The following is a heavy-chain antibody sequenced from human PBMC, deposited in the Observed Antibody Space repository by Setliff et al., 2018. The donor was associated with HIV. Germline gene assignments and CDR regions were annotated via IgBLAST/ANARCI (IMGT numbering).Heavy chain of an antibody. D-gene: IGHD3-22*01. J-gene: IGHJ4*02. CDR1: GDSITSNY. CDR2: ISYIGST. V-gene: IGHV4-59*12. CDR3: ARGHDSSGYFGIDY. Sequence: ASETLSLTCNVSGDSITSNYWSWIRQPPGEGLEWIGYISYIGSTKYHPSLKSRVTISTDTSKNLLSLKLTSVIAADTAVYYCARGHDSSGYFGIDYWGQGTLVTVSS.